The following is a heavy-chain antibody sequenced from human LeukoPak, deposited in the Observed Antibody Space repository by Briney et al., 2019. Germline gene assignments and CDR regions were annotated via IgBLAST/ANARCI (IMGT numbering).Heavy chain of an antibody. D-gene: IGHD5-18*01. CDR3: ARDVDTAMVGSPFNY. V-gene: IGHV4-4*07. Sequence: ASETLFLTCTVSGGSISSYYWSWIRQPAGKGLEWIGRIYTSGSTNYNTSLKSRVTMSVDTSKNQFSLKLSSVTAADTAVYYCARDVDTAMVGSPFNYWGQGTLVTVSS. CDR2: IYTSGST. CDR1: GGSISSYY. J-gene: IGHJ4*02.